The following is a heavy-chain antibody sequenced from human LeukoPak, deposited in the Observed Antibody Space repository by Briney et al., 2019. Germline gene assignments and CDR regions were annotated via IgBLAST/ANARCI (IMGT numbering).Heavy chain of an antibody. CDR2: LYYSGNT. J-gene: IGHJ4*02. CDR1: GGSVSSGSYY. D-gene: IGHD6-19*01. CDR3: ATGPLGSGWYNY. V-gene: IGHV4-61*01. Sequence: SETLSLTCTVSGGSVSSGSYYWTWIRQPPGKGLEWIGYLYYSGNTNYNPSLKSRVTISGDTSMNQLSLKLTSVTAADTAMYYCATGPLGSGWYNYWGQGTLVTVSS.